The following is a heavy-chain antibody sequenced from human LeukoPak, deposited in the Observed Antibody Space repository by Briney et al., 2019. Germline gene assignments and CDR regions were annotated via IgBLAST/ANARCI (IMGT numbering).Heavy chain of an antibody. D-gene: IGHD3-10*01. CDR2: IIPIFGTA. CDR3: ARAPAFLLWFGELLGSFDI. V-gene: IGHV1-69*13. Sequence: SVKVSCKASGGTFSSYAISWVRQAPGQGLEWMGGIIPIFGTANYAQKFQGRVTITADESTSTAYMELSSLRSEDTAVYYCARAPAFLLWFGELLGSFDIWGQGTMVTVSS. J-gene: IGHJ3*02. CDR1: GGTFSSYA.